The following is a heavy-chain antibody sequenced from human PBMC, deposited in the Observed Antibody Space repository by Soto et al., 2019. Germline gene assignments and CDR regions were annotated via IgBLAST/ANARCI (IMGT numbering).Heavy chain of an antibody. J-gene: IGHJ3*02. D-gene: IGHD5-12*01. V-gene: IGHV3-30*18. CDR2: ISYDGSNK. CDR1: GFTFSSYG. CDR3: TKDNGSRCDCLLVGDASYI. Sequence: QVQLVEAGRGVVQPGRSLRLSCAASGFTFSSYGMHWVRQAPGKGLEWVAVISYDGSNKYYADCVKGRLTISRDNSKNPLYLQMNSLRGEDTPVYYCTKDNGSRCDCLLVGDASYIWGQLTMVTVSS.